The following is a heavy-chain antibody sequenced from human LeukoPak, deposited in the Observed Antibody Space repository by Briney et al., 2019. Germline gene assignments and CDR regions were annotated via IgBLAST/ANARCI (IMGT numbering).Heavy chain of an antibody. V-gene: IGHV1-69*05. J-gene: IGHJ2*01. CDR3: ARDKAPRKTPIYDFWSGYYGWYFDL. Sequence: SVKVSCKASGGTFSSYAISWVRQAPGQGLEWMGGIIPIFGTANYAQKFQGRVTITTDESTSTAYMELSSLRSEDTAVYYCARDKAPRKTPIYDFWSGYYGWYFDLWGRGTLVTVSS. D-gene: IGHD3-3*01. CDR2: IIPIFGTA. CDR1: GGTFSSYA.